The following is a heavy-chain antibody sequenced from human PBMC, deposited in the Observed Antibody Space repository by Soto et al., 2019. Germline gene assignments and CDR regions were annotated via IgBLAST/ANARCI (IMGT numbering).Heavy chain of an antibody. CDR2: IKSNGDDT. D-gene: IGHD3-16*01. CDR3: ARDQRSYGEPPLDY. CDR1: GFAFTGYY. J-gene: IGHJ4*02. V-gene: IGHV1-2*02. Sequence: ASVKVSCKASGFAFTGYYIHWVRLAPGQGLEWMGWIKSNGDDTKYARKFQDRVTMTRDTSMNTVYMELSRLRSDDTAVYYCARDQRSYGEPPLDYWGQGTLVTVSS.